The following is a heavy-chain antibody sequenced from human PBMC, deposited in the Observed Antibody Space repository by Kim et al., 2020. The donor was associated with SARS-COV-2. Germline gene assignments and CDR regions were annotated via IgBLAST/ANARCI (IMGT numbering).Heavy chain of an antibody. CDR2: IYYSGST. J-gene: IGHJ6*02. CDR1: GGSISSSSYY. CDR3: ARLAPSGIGYTTIYYYYGMDV. D-gene: IGHD5-18*01. V-gene: IGHV4-39*01. Sequence: SETLSLTCTVSGGSISSSSYYWGWIRQPPGKGLEWIGSIYYSGSTYYNPSLKSRVTISVDTSKNQFSLKLSSVTAADTAVYYCARLAPSGIGYTTIYYYYGMDVWGQGTTVTVSS.